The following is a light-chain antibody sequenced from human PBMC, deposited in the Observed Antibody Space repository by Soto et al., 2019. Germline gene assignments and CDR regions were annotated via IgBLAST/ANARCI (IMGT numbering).Light chain of an antibody. CDR1: SSDVGGYNY. Sequence: QSALTQPASVSGSPGQSITISCTGTSSDVGGYNYVSWYQQHPGKAPKLMIYDVINRPSGVSNRFSGSESGNTASLTISGLQAEDEADYYCSSYTSSSTRVFGGGTKLTVL. V-gene: IGLV2-14*01. CDR2: DVI. J-gene: IGLJ2*01. CDR3: SSYTSSSTRV.